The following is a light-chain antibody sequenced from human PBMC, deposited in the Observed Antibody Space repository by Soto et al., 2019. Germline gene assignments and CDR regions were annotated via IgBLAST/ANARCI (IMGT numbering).Light chain of an antibody. V-gene: IGKV3D-11*03. CDR1: QYINTR. Sequence: EIVLTQSPATLSSFPGDRVTLSCRASQYINTRLAWYQHRPGQAPRLLIYQTSLRAAGIPARFSASGSGTDFTLTISDVQPEDFALYYCQQYGGSPITFGLGTRLEI. CDR3: QQYGGSPIT. CDR2: QTS. J-gene: IGKJ5*01.